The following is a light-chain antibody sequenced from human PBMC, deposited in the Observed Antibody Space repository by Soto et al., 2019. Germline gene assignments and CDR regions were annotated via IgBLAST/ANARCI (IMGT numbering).Light chain of an antibody. CDR3: QPYNTYSWT. Sequence: QSPSTLSASVGDRVTITCRASQSISSWLAWYQQKPGKAPKLLIYDASSLESGVPSRFSGSGSGTEFTLTISSLQPDDFATYYCQPYNTYSWTFGQGTKVDIK. J-gene: IGKJ1*01. V-gene: IGKV1-5*01. CDR2: DAS. CDR1: QSISSW.